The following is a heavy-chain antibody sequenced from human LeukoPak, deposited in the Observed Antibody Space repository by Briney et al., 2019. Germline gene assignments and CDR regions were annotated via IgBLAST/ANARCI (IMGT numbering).Heavy chain of an antibody. CDR3: ARALKGYSSSWYGIVDY. D-gene: IGHD6-13*01. CDR1: GFTFSSYS. CDR2: ISSSGSYI. J-gene: IGHJ4*02. V-gene: IGHV3-21*01. Sequence: GGSLRLSCAASGFTFSSYSMNWVRQAPGKGLEWVSSISSSGSYIYYADSVKGRFTISRDNAKNSLYLQMNSLRAEDTAVYYCARALKGYSSSWYGIVDYWGQGTLVTVSS.